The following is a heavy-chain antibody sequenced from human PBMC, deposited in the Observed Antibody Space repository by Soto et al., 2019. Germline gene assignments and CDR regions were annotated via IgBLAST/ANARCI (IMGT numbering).Heavy chain of an antibody. Sequence: EVQLLESGGGLVQPGGSLRLSCADSGFAFSSYVMNWVRQAPGKVLEWVSGISGSGDNTYYADSVRSRFTISRANSKNTLYLQMNSLRDDDTAVYYCVKDLGMRAGTGDYWGQITLVTVSS. V-gene: IGHV3-23*01. J-gene: IGHJ4*02. CDR1: GFAFSSYV. CDR2: ISGSGDNT. D-gene: IGHD6-19*01. CDR3: VKDLGMRAGTGDY.